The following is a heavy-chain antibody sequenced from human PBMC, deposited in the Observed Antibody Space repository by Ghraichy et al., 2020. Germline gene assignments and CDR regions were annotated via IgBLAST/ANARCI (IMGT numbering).Heavy chain of an antibody. CDR3: ARGGWSADY. CDR1: GGSISNNY. V-gene: IGHV4-59*01. D-gene: IGHD6-19*01. CDR2: IYYSGTT. J-gene: IGHJ4*02. Sequence: SETLSLTCTVSGGSISNNYWSWIRQPPGKGLEWIGYIYYSGTTNYNPSLKSRVTISVDTSKQQFSLKLTSVTAADTAVYYCARGGWSADYWGQGTLVTVSS.